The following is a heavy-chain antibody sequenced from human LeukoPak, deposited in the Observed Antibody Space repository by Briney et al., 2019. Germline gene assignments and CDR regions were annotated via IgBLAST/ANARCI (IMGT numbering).Heavy chain of an antibody. CDR1: GFTFTRNC. V-gene: IGHV3-30*03. Sequence: GGSLRLSCVASGFTFTRNCMHWVRQAPGKGLEWVAAIPHDGSNALYADSVKGRFTISRDNAKNSLYLQMNSLRAEDTAVYYCTRDFAWQQFDYWGQGTLVTVSS. D-gene: IGHD5-24*01. CDR2: IPHDGSNA. J-gene: IGHJ4*02. CDR3: TRDFAWQQFDY.